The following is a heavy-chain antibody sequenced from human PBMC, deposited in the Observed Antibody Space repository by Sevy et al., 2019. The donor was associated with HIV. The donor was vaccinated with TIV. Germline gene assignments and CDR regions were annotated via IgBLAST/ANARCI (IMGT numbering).Heavy chain of an antibody. D-gene: IGHD2-21*02. CDR1: GFTFNNYA. V-gene: IGHV3-23*01. Sequence: GGSLRLSCLASGFTFNNYAMSWVRQAQGKGLEWVSLISGSGGNTYYTDSVKGRCSISIDNSKNKLYRQVNCLRAEDTAVYYCAKDKCDSKSLYYYYGIDVWGQGATVTVSS. CDR3: AKDKCDSKSLYYYYGIDV. J-gene: IGHJ6*02. CDR2: ISGSGGNT.